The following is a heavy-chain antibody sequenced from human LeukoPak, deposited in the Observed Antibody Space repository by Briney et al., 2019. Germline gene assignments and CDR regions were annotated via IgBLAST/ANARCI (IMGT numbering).Heavy chain of an antibody. Sequence: SSVKVSCWASGGTFSSYGISWVRQAPGQGLEWMGRIIPIFGIGNYAQKFQGRVTITADKSTSTAYMELSSLRSEDTAVYYCARDPGYSSGNNWFDPWGQGTLVTVSS. CDR2: IIPIFGIG. CDR3: ARDPGYSSGNNWFDP. CDR1: GGTFSSYG. D-gene: IGHD6-19*01. V-gene: IGHV1-69*04. J-gene: IGHJ5*02.